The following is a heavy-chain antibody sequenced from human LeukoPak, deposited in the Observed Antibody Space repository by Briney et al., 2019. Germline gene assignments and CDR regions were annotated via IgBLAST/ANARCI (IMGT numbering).Heavy chain of an antibody. V-gene: IGHV4-59*12. D-gene: IGHD1-20*01. CDR3: ARDTYNWNVDTFDP. J-gene: IGHJ5*02. CDR2: IYYSGST. Sequence: SETLSLTCTVSGGSISSYYWSWIRQPPGKGLEWIGCIYYSGSTNYNPSFKSRVTISVDTSKNQFSLKLNSVTAADTAVYYCARDTYNWNVDTFDPWGQGTLVTVSS. CDR1: GGSISSYY.